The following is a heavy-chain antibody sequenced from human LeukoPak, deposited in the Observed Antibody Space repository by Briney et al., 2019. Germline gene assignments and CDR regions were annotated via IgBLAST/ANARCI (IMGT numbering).Heavy chain of an antibody. CDR1: GGSISSAGYY. V-gene: IGHV4-31*03. D-gene: IGHD2-2*01. J-gene: IGHJ4*02. Sequence: PSETLSLTCTVSGGSISSAGYYWSWIRQHPGKGLEWIGYIYYNGQTYYNPSLKSRLTLSADTSDSQFSLKVTSVTAADTAVYYCARGEEYVYYFDYWGQGSLVTVSS. CDR2: IYYNGQT. CDR3: ARGEEYVYYFDY.